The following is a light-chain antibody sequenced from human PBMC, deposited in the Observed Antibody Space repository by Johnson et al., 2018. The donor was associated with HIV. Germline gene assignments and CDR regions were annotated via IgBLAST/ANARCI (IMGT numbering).Light chain of an antibody. J-gene: IGLJ1*01. CDR2: ENN. CDR1: SSNIGNNY. V-gene: IGLV1-51*02. CDR3: GTWDSSLSSYV. Sequence: QSMLTQPPSVSAAPGQKVTISCSGSSSNIGNNYVSWYQQLPKTAPKLLIYENNKRPSGIPDRFSGSKSGTSATLGITGLQTGDEADYYCGTWDSSLSSYVCGTGTKVTVL.